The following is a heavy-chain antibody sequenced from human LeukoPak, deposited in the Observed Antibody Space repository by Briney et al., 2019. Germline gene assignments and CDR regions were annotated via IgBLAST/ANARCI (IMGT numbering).Heavy chain of an antibody. D-gene: IGHD1-26*01. CDR3: ARDGRFPPEVLPRYFDY. V-gene: IGHV4-28*03. J-gene: IGHJ4*02. Sequence: PSETLSLTCAVSGYSISSTNWWGWIRQPPGKGLEWIGYIYYTGNSNYNPSLKSRVTMSVDTSKNQFSLKLSSVTAADTAVYYCARDGRFPPEVLPRYFDYWGQGTLVTVSS. CDR1: GYSISSTNW. CDR2: IYYTGNS.